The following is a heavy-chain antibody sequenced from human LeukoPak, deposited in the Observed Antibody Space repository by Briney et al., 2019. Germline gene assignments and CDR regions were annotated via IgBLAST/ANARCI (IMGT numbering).Heavy chain of an antibody. V-gene: IGHV4-59*06. CDR1: GGSISSHF. J-gene: IGHJ4*02. Sequence: SETLSLTCTVSGGSISSHFWSWIRQHPGKGLEWIGYIYYSGSTYYNPSLKSRVTISVDTSKNQFSLKLSSVTAADTAVYYCARGISSSWYYFDYWGQGTLVTVSS. CDR2: IYYSGST. CDR3: ARGISSSWYYFDY. D-gene: IGHD6-13*01.